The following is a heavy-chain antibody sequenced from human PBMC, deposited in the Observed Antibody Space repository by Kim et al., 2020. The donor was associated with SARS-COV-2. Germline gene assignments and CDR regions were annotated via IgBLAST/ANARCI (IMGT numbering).Heavy chain of an antibody. V-gene: IGHV1-46*01. CDR3: ARDIAAAGDLLYYFDY. CDR2: INPSGGST. CDR1: GYTFTSYY. J-gene: IGHJ4*02. Sequence: ASVKVSCKASGYTFTSYYMHWVRQAPGQGLEWMGIINPSGGSTSYAQKFQGRVTMTRDTSTSTVYMELSSLRSEDTAVYYCARDIAAAGDLLYYFDYWGQGTLVTVSS. D-gene: IGHD6-13*01.